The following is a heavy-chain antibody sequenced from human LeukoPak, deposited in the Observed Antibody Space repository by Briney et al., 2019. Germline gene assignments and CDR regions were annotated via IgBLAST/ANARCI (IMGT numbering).Heavy chain of an antibody. CDR2: IYYTGSS. CDR3: ARSGGFRTGINFDY. Sequence: SETLSLTCTVSGASISTSSYYWGWIRQPPGKGLEWIANIYYTGSSYYNPSLKSRITISVDTSKNQFSLKPSSVTAADTAVYYCARSGGFRTGINFDYWGQGTLVTVSS. J-gene: IGHJ4*02. D-gene: IGHD7-27*01. CDR1: GASISTSSYY. V-gene: IGHV4-39*01.